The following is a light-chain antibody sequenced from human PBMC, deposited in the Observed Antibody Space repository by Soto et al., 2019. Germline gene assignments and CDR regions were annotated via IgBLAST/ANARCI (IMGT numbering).Light chain of an antibody. CDR2: SAS. Sequence: EIVMTQSPATLSVSPGVRATLSCRASQSISDTLAWYQQKPGQAPRLLIYSASRRATGFPGRFSGSGSGTDFTLTISSLQSEDLAVYYCQQYNNWPWTFGQGTKGDIK. J-gene: IGKJ1*01. CDR3: QQYNNWPWT. CDR1: QSISDT. V-gene: IGKV3-15*01.